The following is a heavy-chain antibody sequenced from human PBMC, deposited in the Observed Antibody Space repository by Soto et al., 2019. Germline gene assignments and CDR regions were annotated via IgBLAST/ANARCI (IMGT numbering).Heavy chain of an antibody. CDR2: IKQDGSEK. CDR3: ARGIAVPKSIAARPVPRSAFDI. CDR1: GFTFSSYW. V-gene: IGHV3-7*01. Sequence: GGSLRLSCAASGFTFSSYWMSWVRQAPGKGLEWVANIKQDGSEKYYVDSVKGRFTISRDNAKNSLYLQMNSLRAEDTAVDYCARGIAVPKSIAARPVPRSAFDIWGQGTMVTVSS. D-gene: IGHD6-6*01. J-gene: IGHJ3*02.